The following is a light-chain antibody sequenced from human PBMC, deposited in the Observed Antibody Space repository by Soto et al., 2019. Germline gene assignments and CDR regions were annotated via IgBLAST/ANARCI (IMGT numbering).Light chain of an antibody. Sequence: DIQMTQSPSTLSGSVGDRVTITCRASQTISSWLAWYQQKPGKAPKLLIYKASTLKNGVPSRFSCSGSGTEFTLTISSLHPDDFATYYCQHYNSYSVAFVQGTKVELK. V-gene: IGKV1-5*03. CDR3: QHYNSYSVA. CDR1: QTISSW. CDR2: KAS. J-gene: IGKJ1*01.